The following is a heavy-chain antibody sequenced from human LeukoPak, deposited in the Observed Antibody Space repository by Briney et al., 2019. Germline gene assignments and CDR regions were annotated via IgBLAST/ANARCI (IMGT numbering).Heavy chain of an antibody. CDR1: GGSISSSSYY. Sequence: SETLSLTCTVSGGSISSSSYYWGWIRQPPGKGLEWIGSIYYSGSTYYNPSLKSRVTISVDTSKNQFSLKLSSVTAADTAVYYCASSSPRVTARWWFDPWGQGTLVTVSS. V-gene: IGHV4-39*01. D-gene: IGHD2-21*02. CDR3: ASSSPRVTARWWFDP. J-gene: IGHJ5*02. CDR2: IYYSGST.